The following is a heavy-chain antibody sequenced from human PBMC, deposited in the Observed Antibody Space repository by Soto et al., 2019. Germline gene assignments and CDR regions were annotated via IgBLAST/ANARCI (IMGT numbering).Heavy chain of an antibody. D-gene: IGHD1-26*01. CDR2: VEVENDER. CDR1: GITFSNLH. V-gene: IGHV1-69-2*01. Sequence: EVLLQHSRAEARKPGTLVKMSCEVSGITFSNLHMHWVKQAPGKGLEWVGLVEVENDERKYAEKYRGRLNINTDTSREISYMELNSLTSDDTAIYFCAAVQGSLGSLYFYYWGQGTPVTVSA. J-gene: IGHJ4*02. CDR3: AAVQGSLGSLYFYY.